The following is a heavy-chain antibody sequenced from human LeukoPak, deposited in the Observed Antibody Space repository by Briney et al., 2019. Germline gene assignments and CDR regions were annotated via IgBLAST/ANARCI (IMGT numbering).Heavy chain of an antibody. CDR2: IYHSGST. CDR1: GYSISSGYY. V-gene: IGHV4-38-2*01. CDR3: ATAYDFWSGPDDY. J-gene: IGHJ4*02. D-gene: IGHD3-3*01. Sequence: SETLTLTCAVSGYSISSGYYWGWIRPPPGKGLEWIGIIYHSGSTYYNPSLKSRVTISVDTSKNQFSLKLSSVTAADTAVYYCATAYDFWSGPDDYWGQGTLVTVSS.